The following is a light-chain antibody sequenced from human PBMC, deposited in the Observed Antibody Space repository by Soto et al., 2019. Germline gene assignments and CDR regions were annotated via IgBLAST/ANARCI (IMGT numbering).Light chain of an antibody. CDR3: QQYNKWPFT. V-gene: IGKV3-15*01. CDR2: GAS. J-gene: IGKJ2*01. Sequence: EIMMTQSPATLSVSPGERATLSCWSSQSISNNLAWYQHKRGQAPRLLSYGASTRTTGVPARFSGSGSVTGFTLTISSLQSEDFAIYYCQQYNKWPFTFGQGTKLEIK. CDR1: QSISNN.